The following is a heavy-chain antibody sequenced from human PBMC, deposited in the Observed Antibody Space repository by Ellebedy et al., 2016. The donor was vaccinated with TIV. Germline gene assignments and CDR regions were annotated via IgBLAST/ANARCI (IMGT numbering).Heavy chain of an antibody. CDR2: IKYDGSDR. CDR1: GFTFDAYT. J-gene: IGHJ4*02. Sequence: GESLKISCAASGFTFDAYTMHWVRQAPGKGLVWVSRIKYDGSDRHYAESVKGRFTISRDNAKSTLYLQMNSLRAEDTAVYYCAREKSGHKWNDGFDSWGQGTLVTVSS. CDR3: AREKSGHKWNDGFDS. V-gene: IGHV3-74*01. D-gene: IGHD1-1*01.